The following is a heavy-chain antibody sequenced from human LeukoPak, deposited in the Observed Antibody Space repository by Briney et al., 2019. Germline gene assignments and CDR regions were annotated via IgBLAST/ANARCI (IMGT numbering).Heavy chain of an antibody. J-gene: IGHJ4*02. CDR1: GYTFTSYG. CDR3: ARDRGPYYYDSSGYYGY. V-gene: IGHV1-18*01. CDR2: ISAYNGNT. D-gene: IGHD3-22*01. Sequence: GASVTVSCKASGYTFTSYGISWVRQAPGQGLEWMGWISAYNGNTNYAQKLQGRVTMTTDTSTSTAYMELRSLRSEDTAVYYCARDRGPYYYDSSGYYGYWGQGTLVTVSS.